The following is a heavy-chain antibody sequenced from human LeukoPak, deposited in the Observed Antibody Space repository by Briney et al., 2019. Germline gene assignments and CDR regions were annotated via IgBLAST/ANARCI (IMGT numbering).Heavy chain of an antibody. J-gene: IGHJ4*02. Sequence: GGSLRLSCAASGFTFTSYAMSWVRQAPGKGLEWVSAIGGNSGDTYYADSVKGRFTISRDNSKNTLYLQMSSLRAEDTAVYYCAKVYGDNSLSISFDYWGQGTLVTVSS. CDR1: GFTFTSYA. CDR2: IGGNSGDT. CDR3: AKVYGDNSLSISFDY. V-gene: IGHV3-23*01. D-gene: IGHD4-23*01.